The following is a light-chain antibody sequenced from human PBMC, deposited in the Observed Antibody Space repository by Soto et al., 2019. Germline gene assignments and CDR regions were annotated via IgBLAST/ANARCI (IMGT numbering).Light chain of an antibody. CDR3: HQRSNWPPDT. CDR2: DVS. Sequence: EIVMTQSPATLSVSPGDRATLSCRSSQSARSSLGWYQQKPGQPPRLLIHDVSIRATGIPARFNGSGSGTDFTLTISSLEPEDFAVYYCHQRSNWPPDTFGQGTRLEI. V-gene: IGKV3-11*01. J-gene: IGKJ5*01. CDR1: QSARSS.